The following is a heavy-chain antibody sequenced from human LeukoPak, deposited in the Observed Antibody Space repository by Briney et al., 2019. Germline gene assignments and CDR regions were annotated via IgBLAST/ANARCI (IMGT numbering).Heavy chain of an antibody. J-gene: IGHJ4*02. CDR1: GGSISSSSDY. CDR3: ARVLRGSSGWTPFDF. CDR2: IYYSGST. V-gene: IGHV4-39*01. D-gene: IGHD6-19*01. Sequence: SETLSLTCTVSGGSISSSSDYCGWIRQPPGKGLEWIGNIYYSGSTYYNPSLKSRVTISVDTSKSQLSLKLSSVTAADTAMYYCARVLRGSSGWTPFDFWGQGTLVTVSS.